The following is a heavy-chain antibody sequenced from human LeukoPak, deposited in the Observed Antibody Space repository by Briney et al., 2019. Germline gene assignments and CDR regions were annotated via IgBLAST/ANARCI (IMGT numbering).Heavy chain of an antibody. D-gene: IGHD2-15*01. CDR1: GFTFSSYS. CDR2: ISSSSSYI. CDR3: ARDLPDIVVVVAATPFDY. J-gene: IGHJ4*02. V-gene: IGHV3-21*01. Sequence: GGSLRLFCAASGFTFSSYSMNWVREAPGKGLEWVSSISSSSSYIYYADSVKGRFTISRDNAKNSLYLQMNSLRAEDTAVYYCARDLPDIVVVVAATPFDYWGQGTLVTVSS.